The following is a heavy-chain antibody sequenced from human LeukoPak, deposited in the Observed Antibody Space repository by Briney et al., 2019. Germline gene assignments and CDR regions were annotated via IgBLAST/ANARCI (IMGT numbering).Heavy chain of an antibody. CDR2: ISYDGSNK. CDR1: GFTLSSYA. Sequence: GSLRLSCAASGFTLSSYAMHWVRQAPGKGLEWVAVISYDGSNKYYADSVKGRFTISRDNSKNTLYLQMNSLRAEDTAVYYCARSITMVRGVIPTLGYWGQGTLVTVSS. V-gene: IGHV3-30-3*01. CDR3: ARSITMVRGVIPTLGY. J-gene: IGHJ4*02. D-gene: IGHD3-10*01.